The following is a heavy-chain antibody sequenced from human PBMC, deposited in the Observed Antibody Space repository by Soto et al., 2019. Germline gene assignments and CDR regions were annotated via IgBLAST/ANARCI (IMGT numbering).Heavy chain of an antibody. V-gene: IGHV1-18*01. CDR1: GYTFTSYG. Sequence: ASVKVSCKASGYTFTSYGISWVRQAPGQGLEWMGWISAYNGNTNYAQKLQGRVTMTTDTSTSTAYMELRSLRSDDTAVYYCARDSPVGITGTGQGYYGMEVWGQGTTVTGSS. J-gene: IGHJ6*02. D-gene: IGHD1-7*01. CDR3: ARDSPVGITGTGQGYYGMEV. CDR2: ISAYNGNT.